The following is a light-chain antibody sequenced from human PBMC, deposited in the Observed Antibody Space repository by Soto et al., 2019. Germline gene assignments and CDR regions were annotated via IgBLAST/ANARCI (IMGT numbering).Light chain of an antibody. CDR1: QGIRID. CDR2: AAS. V-gene: IGKV1-39*01. CDR3: QQTYRTPLT. Sequence: DIQLTQSPSSLSASVGDRVTITCRASQGIRIDLGWYQQKPGKAPKLLIYAASSLHSGVPSRFSGSGSGTDFTLTISSLQPEDFATYSCQQTYRTPLTFGGGTKVDIK. J-gene: IGKJ4*01.